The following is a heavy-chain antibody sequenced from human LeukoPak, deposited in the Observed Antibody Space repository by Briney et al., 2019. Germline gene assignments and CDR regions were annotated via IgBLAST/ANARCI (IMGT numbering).Heavy chain of an antibody. D-gene: IGHD4-17*01. CDR2: IYTSGST. CDR1: GGSLSRGSYY. Sequence: PSETLSLTCAVSGGSLSRGSYYWSWIRQPAGKGLEWIGRIYTSGSTHYNPSLKSRVPISVDTSKNQFSLKLSSVTAADTAVYYCARAPPGAGDFYWYFDLWGRGALVTVSS. J-gene: IGHJ2*01. V-gene: IGHV4-61*02. CDR3: ARAPPGAGDFYWYFDL.